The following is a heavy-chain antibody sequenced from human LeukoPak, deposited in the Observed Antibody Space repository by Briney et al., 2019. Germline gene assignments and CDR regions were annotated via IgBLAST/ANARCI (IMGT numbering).Heavy chain of an antibody. CDR2: ISSSSSHI. CDR3: ARECVGNSDFDY. V-gene: IGHV3-21*01. Sequence: GGSLRLSCAASGFTFSSYAMSWVRQAPGKGLDWVSSISSSSSHIYYADSVKGRFTISRDNAKNSLYLLMNSLRAEDTALYYCARECVGNSDFDYWGQGTLVTVSS. J-gene: IGHJ4*02. CDR1: GFTFSSYA. D-gene: IGHD1-7*01.